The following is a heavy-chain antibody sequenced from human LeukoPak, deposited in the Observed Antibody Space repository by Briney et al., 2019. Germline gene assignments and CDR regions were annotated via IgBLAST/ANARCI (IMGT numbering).Heavy chain of an antibody. CDR1: GYSISSNFY. J-gene: IGHJ3*01. Sequence: SETLSLTCTVSGYSISSNFYWGWIRQSPAQGLEWIGSIYHSGSTYYNPSLKNRITISVDTSTNQFSLKLSSVTASDTAMYYCARDVHIYGNAFGVWGQGTMVTVSS. V-gene: IGHV4-38-2*02. D-gene: IGHD1-1*01. CDR2: IYHSGST. CDR3: ARDVHIYGNAFGV.